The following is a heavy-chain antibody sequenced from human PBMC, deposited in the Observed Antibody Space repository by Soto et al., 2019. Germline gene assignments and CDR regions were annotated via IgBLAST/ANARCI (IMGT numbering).Heavy chain of an antibody. D-gene: IGHD2-15*01. V-gene: IGHV4-39*01. Sequence: PSETLSLTCTVSGGSIGRTAYYWGWLRQPPGQGLEWIGTIYYSGATYYNPSLKSRLTISVDTSKNQFSLKLTSVTAADTAVYYCGRYSDPSDRQYFWHWGQGNLVTVSS. CDR2: IYYSGAT. CDR1: GGSIGRTAYY. J-gene: IGHJ1*01. CDR3: GRYSDPSDRQYFWH.